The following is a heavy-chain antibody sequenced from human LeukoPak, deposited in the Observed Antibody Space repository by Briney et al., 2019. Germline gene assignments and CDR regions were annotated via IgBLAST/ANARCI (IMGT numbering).Heavy chain of an antibody. J-gene: IGHJ6*03. CDR2: TYTSGST. Sequence: SETLSLTCTVSGGSISSGSYYWSWIRQPAGKGLEWIGRTYTSGSTNYNPSLKSRVTISVDTSKNQFSLKLSSVTAADTAVYYCAGESSGPAPYYMDVWGKGTTVTVSS. V-gene: IGHV4-61*02. CDR1: GGSISSGSYY. D-gene: IGHD6-19*01. CDR3: AGESSGPAPYYMDV.